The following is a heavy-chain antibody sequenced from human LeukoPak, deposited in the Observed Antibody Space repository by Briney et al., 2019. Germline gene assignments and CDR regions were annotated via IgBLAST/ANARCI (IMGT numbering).Heavy chain of an antibody. D-gene: IGHD6-19*01. Sequence: SETLSLTCTVSGGSISSHYWSWTRQPPGKGLEWIGYIYYSGSTNYNPSLKSRVTISVDTSKNQFSLKLSSVTAADTAVYYCAREYTYSSGWFWFDPWGQGTLVTVSS. V-gene: IGHV4-59*11. CDR1: GGSISSHY. CDR3: AREYTYSSGWFWFDP. J-gene: IGHJ5*02. CDR2: IYYSGST.